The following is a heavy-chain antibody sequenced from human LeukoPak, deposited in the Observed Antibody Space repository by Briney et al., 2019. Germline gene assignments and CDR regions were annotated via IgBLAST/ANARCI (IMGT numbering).Heavy chain of an antibody. V-gene: IGHV3-23*01. J-gene: IGHJ4*02. CDR2: ISGSGGNT. Sequence: QSGGSLRLSCAASGFTFSTYAMSWVRQAPGKGLEWVSSISGSGGNTYYADSVKGRFTVSRDNSKNTLYLQMNSLRAEDTAVYYCARGGMIVVVPWDPPFDYWGQGTLVTVSS. D-gene: IGHD3-22*01. CDR3: ARGGMIVVVPWDPPFDY. CDR1: GFTFSTYA.